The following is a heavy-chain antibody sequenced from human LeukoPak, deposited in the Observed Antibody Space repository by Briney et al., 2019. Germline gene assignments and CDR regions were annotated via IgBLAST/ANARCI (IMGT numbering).Heavy chain of an antibody. V-gene: IGHV4-59*08. J-gene: IGHJ4*02. CDR1: GGSISSYY. Sequence: SETLSLTCTVSGGSISSYYWSWIRQPPGKGLEWIGYISYSGSATYNPSLKSRVTISGDTSKNQFSLKLSSVTAAETAVYYCGRLVRAGSSGYYLDYWGQGTLVTVSS. CDR2: ISYSGSA. CDR3: GRLVRAGSSGYYLDY. D-gene: IGHD3-22*01.